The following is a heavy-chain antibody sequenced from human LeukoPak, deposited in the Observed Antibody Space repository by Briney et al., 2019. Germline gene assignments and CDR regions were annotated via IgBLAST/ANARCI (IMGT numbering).Heavy chain of an antibody. J-gene: IGHJ4*02. D-gene: IGHD3-22*01. CDR2: ISGSRGST. CDR1: GFTFSSYA. V-gene: IGHV3-23*01. CDR3: AKDYYDSSSCIDY. Sequence: PGGSLRVSCAASGFTFSSYAMSWVRQAPGKGLEWVSTISGSRGSTYYADSVKGRFTISRDNSKNSLYLQMNSLRAEDTAVYYCAKDYYDSSSCIDYWGQGTLVTVSS.